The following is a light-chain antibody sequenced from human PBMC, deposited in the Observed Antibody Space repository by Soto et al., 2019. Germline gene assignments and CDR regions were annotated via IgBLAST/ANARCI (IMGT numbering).Light chain of an antibody. J-gene: IGLJ2*01. V-gene: IGLV4-60*02. CDR2: LEGSGSY. Sequence: QSVLTQSSSASASLGSSVKLTCTLSSGHSTYIIAWHQQQPGKAPRYLMKLEGSGSYNKGSGIPDRFSGSSSGADRYLTISNLQLEDEADYYYETWDTNVVVFGGGTKVTVL. CDR1: SGHSTYI. CDR3: ETWDTNVVV.